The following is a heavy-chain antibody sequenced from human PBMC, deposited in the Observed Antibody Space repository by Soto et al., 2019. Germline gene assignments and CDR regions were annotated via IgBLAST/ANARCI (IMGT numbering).Heavy chain of an antibody. CDR1: GGTFSSYA. CDR2: TIPIFGTA. J-gene: IGHJ5*02. Sequence: SVKVSCKASGGTFSSYAISWVRQAPGQGLEWMGGTIPIFGTANYAQKFQGRVTITADESTSTAYMELSSLRPEDTAVYYCARRGASCSGGSCPVRFDPWGQGTLVTVSS. CDR3: ARRGASCSGGSCPVRFDP. D-gene: IGHD2-15*01. V-gene: IGHV1-69*13.